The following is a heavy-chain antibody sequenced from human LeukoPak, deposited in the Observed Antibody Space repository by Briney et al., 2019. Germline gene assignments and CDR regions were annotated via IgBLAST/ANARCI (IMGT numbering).Heavy chain of an antibody. Sequence: ASVKDSCKASVYTFTGYYMHWVRQAPGQGLEWMGWINPNSGGTNYAQKFQGRVTMTRDASISTAYMELSRLRSDDTAVYYCARDSRPEYDFWSGYFEETFDYWGQGTLVTVSS. CDR1: VYTFTGYY. V-gene: IGHV1-2*02. J-gene: IGHJ4*02. CDR3: ARDSRPEYDFWSGYFEETFDY. CDR2: INPNSGGT. D-gene: IGHD3-3*01.